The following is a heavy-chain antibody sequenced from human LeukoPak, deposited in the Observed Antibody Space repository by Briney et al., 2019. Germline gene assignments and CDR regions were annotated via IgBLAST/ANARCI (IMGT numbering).Heavy chain of an antibody. Sequence: PSETLSLTCAVYGGSFSGYYWSWIRQPPGKGLEWIGEINHSGSTNYNPSLKSRVTISVDTSKNQFSLKLSSVTAADTAVYYCASSGDIEELLRPQHFDYWGQGTLVTVSS. D-gene: IGHD1-26*01. CDR1: GGSFSGYY. CDR3: ASSGDIEELLRPQHFDY. J-gene: IGHJ4*02. CDR2: INHSGST. V-gene: IGHV4-34*01.